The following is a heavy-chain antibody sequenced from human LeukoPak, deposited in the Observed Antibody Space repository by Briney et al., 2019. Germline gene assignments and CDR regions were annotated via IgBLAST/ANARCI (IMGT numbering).Heavy chain of an antibody. CDR2: ISRGSTTI. J-gene: IGHJ4*02. V-gene: IGHV3-48*01. CDR3: ARHHSSGWTPEPWVHGFGY. Sequence: GGSLRLSCAASGFTFSSYSMNWVRQAPGKGLEWLSNISRGSTTIYYADSVKGRFTISRDNAKNSLYLQMSSLRAEDTAVYYCARHHSSGWTPEPWVHGFGYWGQGTLVTVSS. D-gene: IGHD3-22*01. CDR1: GFTFSSYS.